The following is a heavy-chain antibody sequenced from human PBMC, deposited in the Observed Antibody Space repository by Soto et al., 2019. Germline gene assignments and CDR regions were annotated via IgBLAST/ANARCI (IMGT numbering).Heavy chain of an antibody. CDR3: ARGALWHLGRYSYGLGGRKYYFDY. Sequence: QVQLQESGPGLVKPSETLSLTCTVSGGSISSYYWSWIRQPPGKGLEWIGYIYYSGSTNYNPSLRSRVPIAVDTSKNQFSLKLSSVTAADTAVYYWARGALWHLGRYSYGLGGRKYYFDYWGQGTLVTVSS. CDR1: GGSISSYY. V-gene: IGHV4-59*01. J-gene: IGHJ4*02. CDR2: IYYSGST. D-gene: IGHD5-18*01.